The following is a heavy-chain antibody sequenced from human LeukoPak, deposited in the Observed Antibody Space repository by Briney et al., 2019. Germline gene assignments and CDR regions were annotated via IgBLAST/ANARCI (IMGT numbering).Heavy chain of an antibody. V-gene: IGHV3-30*02. J-gene: IGHJ4*02. CDR3: AKDTWGAPDY. CDR2: IRYDGSNK. Sequence: PGGSLRLSCAASGFTFSSYGMHWVRQAPGKGLEWVAFIRYDGSNKYHADSVKGRFTISRDNSKNTLYLQMNSLRAEDTAVYYCAKDTWGAPDYWGQGTLSPSPQ. CDR1: GFTFSSYG. D-gene: IGHD1-26*01.